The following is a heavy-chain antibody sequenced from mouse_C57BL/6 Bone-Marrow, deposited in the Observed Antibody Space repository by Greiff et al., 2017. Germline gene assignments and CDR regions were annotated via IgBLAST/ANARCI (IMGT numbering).Heavy chain of an antibody. V-gene: IGHV1-64*01. CDR3: ARDYCGSGSWYFDV. D-gene: IGHD1-1*01. CDR2: IHPNSGST. J-gene: IGHJ1*03. Sequence: VQLQQPGAELVKPGASVKLSCKASGYTFTSYWMHWVKQRPGQGLEWIGMIHPNSGSTNYNEKFKSKATLTVDKSSSTAYMQLSNLTSEDSAVYDCARDYCGSGSWYFDVWGTGTTVTVSS. CDR1: GYTFTSYW.